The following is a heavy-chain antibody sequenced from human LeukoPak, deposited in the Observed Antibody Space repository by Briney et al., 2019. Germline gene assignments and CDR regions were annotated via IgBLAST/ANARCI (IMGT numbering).Heavy chain of an antibody. J-gene: IGHJ4*02. CDR1: GFTFDDYA. CDR2: ISGDGGRT. V-gene: IGHV3-43*02. CDR3: AKDIGGYSYAADY. D-gene: IGHD5-12*01. Sequence: GGSLRLSCAASGFTFDDYAMHWVRQAPGQGLEWVSLISGDGGRTYYADSVKGRFTISRDNSKNSPYLQMNSLRIEDTALYYCAKDIGGYSYAADYWGQGTLVTVSS.